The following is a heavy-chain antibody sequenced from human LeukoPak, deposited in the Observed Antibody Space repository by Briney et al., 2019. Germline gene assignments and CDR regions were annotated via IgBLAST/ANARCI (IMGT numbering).Heavy chain of an antibody. CDR3: AREIPNVYYYYGMDV. V-gene: IGHV1-18*04. CDR2: ISAYNGNT. Sequence: ASVKVSCKASGYTFTGYYMHWVRQAPGQGLEWMGWISAYNGNTNYAQKLQGRVTMTTDTSTSTAYMELRSLRSDDTAVYYCAREIPNVYYYYGMDVWGQGTTVTVSS. D-gene: IGHD2-21*01. J-gene: IGHJ6*02. CDR1: GYTFTGYY.